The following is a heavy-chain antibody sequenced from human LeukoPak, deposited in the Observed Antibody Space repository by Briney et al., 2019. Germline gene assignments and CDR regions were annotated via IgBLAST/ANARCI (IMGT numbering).Heavy chain of an antibody. V-gene: IGHV3-7*01. CDR2: INLDESAK. Sequence: GGSLRLSCAASESTFSAHWMSWVRQAPGKGLEWVANINLDESAKRYVNSVKGRFTISRDNAKNSLYLQMNSLRAEDTAVYYCAKYGGNSGMAFDIWGQGTVVTVSS. J-gene: IGHJ3*02. CDR1: ESTFSAHW. D-gene: IGHD4-23*01. CDR3: AKYGGNSGMAFDI.